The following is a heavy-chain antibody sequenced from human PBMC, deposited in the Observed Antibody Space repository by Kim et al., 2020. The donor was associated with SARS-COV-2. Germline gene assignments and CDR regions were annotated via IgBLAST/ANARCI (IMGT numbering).Heavy chain of an antibody. V-gene: IGHV1-18*01. J-gene: IGHJ4*02. Sequence: AQKLQGRVTMTTDTSTSTAYMELRSLRSDDTAVYYCAREGYSSGWYDVVYWGQGTLVTVSS. D-gene: IGHD6-19*01. CDR3: AREGYSSGWYDVVY.